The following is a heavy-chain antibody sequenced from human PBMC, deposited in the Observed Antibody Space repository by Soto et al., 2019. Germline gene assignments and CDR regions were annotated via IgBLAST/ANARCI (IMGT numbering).Heavy chain of an antibody. CDR1: GYTFTSYY. Sequence: ASVKVSCKASGYTFTSYYMHWVRQAPGQGLEWMGIINPSGGSTSYAQKFQGRVTMTRDTSTSTVYMELSSLRSEDTAVYYCAREEGYYDSSGYSDRYYYYYGMEVWGNGTTVTVSS. CDR3: AREEGYYDSSGYSDRYYYYYGMEV. CDR2: INPSGGST. V-gene: IGHV1-46*01. D-gene: IGHD3-22*01. J-gene: IGHJ6*04.